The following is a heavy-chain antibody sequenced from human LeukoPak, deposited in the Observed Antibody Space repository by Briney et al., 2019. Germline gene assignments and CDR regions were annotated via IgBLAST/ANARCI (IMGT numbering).Heavy chain of an antibody. D-gene: IGHD4-17*01. CDR1: GFTFSSYW. CDR2: IKQDGSEK. Sequence: GGSLRLSCAASGFTFSSYWMSWVRQAPGKGLEWVANIKQDGSEKYYVDSEKGRFTISRDNAKNSLYLQMNSLRAEDTAVYYCAREGHYGARGDFDYWGQGTLVTVSS. CDR3: AREGHYGARGDFDY. V-gene: IGHV3-7*01. J-gene: IGHJ4*02.